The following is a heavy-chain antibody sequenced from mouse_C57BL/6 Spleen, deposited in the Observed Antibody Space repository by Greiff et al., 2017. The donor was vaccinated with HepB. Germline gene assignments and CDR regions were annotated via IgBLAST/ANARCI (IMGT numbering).Heavy chain of an antibody. D-gene: IGHD1-1*02. J-gene: IGHJ3*01. Sequence: VQLQQPGAELVKPGASVKLSCKASGYTFTSYWMQWVKQRPGQGLEWIGEIDPSDSYTNSNQKFKGKATLTVDTSSSPAYMQLSSLTSEDSAVYYCARGGYGCGEAWFAYWGQGTLVTVSA. CDR2: IDPSDSYT. V-gene: IGHV1-50*01. CDR1: GYTFTSYW. CDR3: ARGGYGCGEAWFAY.